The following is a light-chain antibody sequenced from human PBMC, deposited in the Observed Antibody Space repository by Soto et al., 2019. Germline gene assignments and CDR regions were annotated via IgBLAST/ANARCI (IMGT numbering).Light chain of an antibody. CDR1: SSDVGGYNY. J-gene: IGLJ3*02. CDR2: EVS. CDR3: SSYTRSSTRV. V-gene: IGLV2-14*01. Sequence: QSALTQPASVSGSPGQSITISCTGTSSDVGGYNYVSWYQQHPGKAPKLMIYEVSNRPSGVSNRFSGSKSGNTASLTISGLQAEDDADYYCSSYTRSSTRVFGVGTKLTVL.